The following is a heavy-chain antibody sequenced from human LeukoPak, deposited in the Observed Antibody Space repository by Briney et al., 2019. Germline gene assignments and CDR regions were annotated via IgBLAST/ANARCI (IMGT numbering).Heavy chain of an antibody. V-gene: IGHV4-38-2*01. Sequence: PSETLSLTCGVPGDSISSGYYWDWIRQPPGKGLEWIGSIYHSGGTYCNPSFKSRVIISVDTSKNQFSLKLSSVTAADTAVYYCARVYCSSTRCLHYMDVWGKGTTVTVSS. CDR3: ARVYCSSTRCLHYMDV. D-gene: IGHD2-2*01. CDR2: IYHSGGT. J-gene: IGHJ6*03. CDR1: GDSISSGYY.